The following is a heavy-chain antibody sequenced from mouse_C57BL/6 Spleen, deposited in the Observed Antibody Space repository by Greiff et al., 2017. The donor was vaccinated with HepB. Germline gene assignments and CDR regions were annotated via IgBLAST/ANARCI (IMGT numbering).Heavy chain of an antibody. V-gene: IGHV1-80*01. J-gene: IGHJ4*01. CDR3: ARPYDYDGMDYAMDY. CDR1: GYAFSSYW. CDR2: FYPGDGDT. Sequence: VQLQESGAELVKPGASVKISCKASGYAFSSYWMNWVKQRPGKGLEWIGQFYPGDGDTNYNGKFKGKATLTADKSSSTAYMQLSSLTSEDSAVYFCARPYDYDGMDYAMDYWGQGTSVTVSS. D-gene: IGHD2-4*01.